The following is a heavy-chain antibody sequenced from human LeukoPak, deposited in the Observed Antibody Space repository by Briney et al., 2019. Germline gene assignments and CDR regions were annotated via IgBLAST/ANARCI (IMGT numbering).Heavy chain of an antibody. Sequence: SETLSLTCTVSGGSISSYYWSWIRQPPGKGLEWIGYIYYSGSTNYNPSLKSRVTISVDTSKNQFSLKLSSVTAADMAVYYCARSGGEQVDYWGQGTLVTVSS. V-gene: IGHV4-59*01. J-gene: IGHJ4*02. CDR3: ARSGGEQVDY. CDR2: IYYSGST. CDR1: GGSISSYY. D-gene: IGHD1-26*01.